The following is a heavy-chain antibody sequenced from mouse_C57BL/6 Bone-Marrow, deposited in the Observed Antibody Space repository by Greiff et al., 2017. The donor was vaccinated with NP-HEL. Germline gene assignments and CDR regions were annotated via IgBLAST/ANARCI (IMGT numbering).Heavy chain of an antibody. J-gene: IGHJ3*01. V-gene: IGHV1-50*01. CDR2: IDPSDSYT. CDR1: GYTFTSYW. CDR3: ARDDYDVGGLFAY. D-gene: IGHD2-4*01. Sequence: QVQLQQPGAELVKPGASVKLSCKASGYTFTSYWMQWVKQRPGQGLEWIGEIDPSDSYTNYNQKFKGKATLTVDTSSSTAYMQLRSLTSEDSAVYYCARDDYDVGGLFAYWGQGTLVTVSA.